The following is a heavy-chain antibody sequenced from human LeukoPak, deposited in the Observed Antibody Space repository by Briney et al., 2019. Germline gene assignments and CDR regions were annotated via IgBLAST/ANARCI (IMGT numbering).Heavy chain of an antibody. CDR3: ARERYGDYWGLSYYYGMDV. CDR2: MSFDVNNK. J-gene: IGHJ6*02. V-gene: IGHV3-30*04. D-gene: IGHD4-17*01. Sequence: GSLRLSCVTSGFTFSTYAFHWVRQAPGKGLEWVATMSFDVNNKYYADSVRGRFTISRDNSKNTLYLQMNSLRAEDTAVYSCARERYGDYWGLSYYYGMDVWGQGTTVTVSS. CDR1: GFTFSTYA.